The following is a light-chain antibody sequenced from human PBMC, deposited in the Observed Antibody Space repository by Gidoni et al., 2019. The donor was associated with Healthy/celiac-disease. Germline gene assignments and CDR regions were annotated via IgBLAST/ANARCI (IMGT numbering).Light chain of an antibody. Sequence: DIQMTQSPSSLSASVGDRVTLTCRASQSISTYLIWYQQKPGKAPKLLIFASSTLQSEFPSRFSGSGSGTDFTLTISNLQPEDFATYYCQQSYSYPRTFXQXTKVEIK. CDR1: QSISTY. CDR3: QQSYSYPRT. V-gene: IGKV1-39*01. CDR2: ASS. J-gene: IGKJ1*01.